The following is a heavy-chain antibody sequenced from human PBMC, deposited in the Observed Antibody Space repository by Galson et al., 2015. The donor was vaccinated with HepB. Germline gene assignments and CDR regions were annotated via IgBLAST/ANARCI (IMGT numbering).Heavy chain of an antibody. CDR3: ARDIVGDRGYYYYGLDV. D-gene: IGHD2-15*01. CDR1: TFTFSSYG. V-gene: IGHV3-30*03. J-gene: IGHJ6*02. Sequence: SLRLSCADSTFTFSSYGMHWVRQAPGRGLEWLTVISYDGRNKYYADSVKGRFFISRDNSNNTLYLQMNSLRVEDTAVYYCARDIVGDRGYYYYGLDVWGQGATVTVSS. CDR2: ISYDGRNK.